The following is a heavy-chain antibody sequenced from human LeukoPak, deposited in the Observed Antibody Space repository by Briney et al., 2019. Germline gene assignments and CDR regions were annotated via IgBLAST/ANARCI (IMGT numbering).Heavy chain of an antibody. CDR1: GGSITTYY. CDR3: ARGYCTITSCYSFDS. Sequence: SETLSLTCTVSGGSITTYYWSWIRQPPGKGLEWIGYIYYSRSTNYNPSLKSRVTISIDTSQNQFSLKLNSVTAADTAVYYCARGYCTITSCYSFDSWGQGALVTVSS. V-gene: IGHV4-59*12. CDR2: IYYSRST. J-gene: IGHJ4*02. D-gene: IGHD2-2*02.